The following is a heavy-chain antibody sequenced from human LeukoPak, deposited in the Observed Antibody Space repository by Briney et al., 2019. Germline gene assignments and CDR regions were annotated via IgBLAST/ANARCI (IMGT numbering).Heavy chain of an antibody. V-gene: IGHV1-18*01. Sequence: ASVKVSCKASGYTFTSYGISWVRQAPGHGLERMGWISAYNGNTNYAQKLQGRVTMTTDTSTSTAYMELRSLRSDDTAVYYCARDLGGIAAADKADYWGQGTLVTVSS. CDR3: ARDLGGIAAADKADY. CDR2: ISAYNGNT. CDR1: GYTFTSYG. D-gene: IGHD6-13*01. J-gene: IGHJ4*02.